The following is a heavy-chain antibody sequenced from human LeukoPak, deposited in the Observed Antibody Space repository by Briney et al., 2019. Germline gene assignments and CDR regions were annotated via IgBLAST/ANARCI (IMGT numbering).Heavy chain of an antibody. J-gene: IGHJ4*02. Sequence: GGSLKLSCAASGFTFSGSAMHWVRQASGKGLEWVGRIRSKANSYATAYAASVKGRFTISRDDSKNTAYLQMNSLKTEDTAVYYCTGHNGYCGGDCYPDWGQGTLVTVSS. D-gene: IGHD2-21*02. CDR2: IRSKANSYAT. CDR1: GFTFSGSA. V-gene: IGHV3-73*01. CDR3: TGHNGYCGGDCYPD.